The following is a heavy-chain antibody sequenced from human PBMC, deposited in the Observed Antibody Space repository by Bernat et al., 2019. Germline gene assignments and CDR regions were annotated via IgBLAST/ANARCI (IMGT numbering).Heavy chain of an antibody. CDR2: INHSGST. CDR1: GGSFSGYY. Sequence: VQLQQWGAGLLKPSETLSLTCAVYGGSFSGYYWSWIRQPPGKGLEWIGEINHSGSTNYNPSLKSRVTISVDTSKNQFSLKLSSVTAADTAVYYCARGLRWPQYYFDYWGQGTLVTVSS. J-gene: IGHJ4*02. CDR3: ARGLRWPQYYFDY. D-gene: IGHD4-23*01. V-gene: IGHV4-34*01.